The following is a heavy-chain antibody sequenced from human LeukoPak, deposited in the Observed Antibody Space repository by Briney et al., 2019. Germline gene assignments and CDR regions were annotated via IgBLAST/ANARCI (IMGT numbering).Heavy chain of an antibody. CDR3: ARDLSDHYYGSGSYYEVWFDP. J-gene: IGHJ5*02. CDR1: GGSISSYY. Sequence: SETLSLTCTVSGGSISSYYWSWIRQPPGKGLEWIGYIYYSGSTNYNPSLKSRVTISVDKSKNQFSLKMSSVTAADTAVYYCARDLSDHYYGSGSYYEVWFDPWGQGTLVTVSS. D-gene: IGHD3-10*01. CDR2: IYYSGST. V-gene: IGHV4-59*01.